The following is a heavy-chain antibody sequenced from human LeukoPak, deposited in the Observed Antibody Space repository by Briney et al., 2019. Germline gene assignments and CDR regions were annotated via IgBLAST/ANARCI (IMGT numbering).Heavy chain of an antibody. D-gene: IGHD3-9*01. Sequence: ASVKVSCKASGYTFTSYGISWVRQAPGQGLEWMGWISAYNGNSNYAQKLQGRVTMTTDTSTSTAYMELRSLRSDDTAVYYCARQDYDILTGFGVGWYYYGMDVWGQGTTVTVCS. CDR2: ISAYNGNS. CDR3: ARQDYDILTGFGVGWYYYGMDV. CDR1: GYTFTSYG. V-gene: IGHV1-18*01. J-gene: IGHJ6*02.